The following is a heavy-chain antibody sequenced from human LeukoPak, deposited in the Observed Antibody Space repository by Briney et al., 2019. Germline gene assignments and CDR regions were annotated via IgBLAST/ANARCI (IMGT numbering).Heavy chain of an antibody. J-gene: IGHJ5*02. D-gene: IGHD2-2*01. V-gene: IGHV1-18*04. CDR2: SSAYNGDT. Sequence: GASVKVSCKASGYTFTSYGISWVRQPPGQELEWMGWSSAYNGDTNYAQKLRGRVPMTTDTSTSTAYMELRSLRSDDTAVYYCARVSTAATPLGWFDPWGQGTLVTVSS. CDR1: GYTFTSYG. CDR3: ARVSTAATPLGWFDP.